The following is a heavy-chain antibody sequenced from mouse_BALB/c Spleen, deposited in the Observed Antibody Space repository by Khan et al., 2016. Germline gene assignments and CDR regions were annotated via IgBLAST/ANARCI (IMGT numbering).Heavy chain of an antibody. Sequence: EVELVEPGGDLVQPGGSRKLSCAASGFTFSGFGMHWVRQAPEKGLEWVAYISSGSTNFYYTDTVKGRFTISRDNPKTTLFLQMTSLRAEDTAMYYCARMGGSYAMDYWGQGTSVTVSS. CDR2: ISSGSTNF. CDR1: GFTFSGFG. V-gene: IGHV5-17*02. J-gene: IGHJ4*01. CDR3: ARMGGSYAMDY.